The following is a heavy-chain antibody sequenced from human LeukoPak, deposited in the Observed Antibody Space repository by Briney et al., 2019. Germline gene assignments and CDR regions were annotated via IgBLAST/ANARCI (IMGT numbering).Heavy chain of an antibody. D-gene: IGHD2-15*01. CDR2: ISGDGGT. CDR1: GFTFGSYV. V-gene: IGHV3-23*01. CDR3: ARCCGAASCYSGFDY. J-gene: IGHJ4*02. Sequence: GGSLRLSCAASGFTFGSYVMSWVRQAPGKGPEWVSAISGDGGTYYADSVKGRFTTSRDNSKNTLYLQMNSLGGEDTALYYCARCCGAASCYSGFDYWGQGTLVTVAS.